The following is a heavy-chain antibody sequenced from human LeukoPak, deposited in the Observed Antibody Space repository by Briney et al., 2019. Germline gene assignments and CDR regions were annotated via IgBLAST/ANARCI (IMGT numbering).Heavy chain of an antibody. CDR2: IKSRKIDGETT. V-gene: IGHV3-15*01. J-gene: IGHJ4*02. CDR1: GFTFSNAW. D-gene: IGHD3-16*01. Sequence: TGGTLRLSCAASGFTFSNAWMTWVRQAQGLGREWVGRIKSRKIDGETTDYAASVKGRFTISRDDSKNTLYLQMNSLKTEDTAVYYCTTDVLDMITLGGDYWGQGTLVTVSS. CDR3: TTDVLDMITLGGDY.